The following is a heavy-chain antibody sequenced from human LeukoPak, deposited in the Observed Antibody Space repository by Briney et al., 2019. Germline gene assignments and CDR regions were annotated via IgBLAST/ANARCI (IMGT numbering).Heavy chain of an antibody. Sequence: GESLKISCKGSGYSFTNYWIGWVRQMPGKGLEWMGIIYPGDSDTRYSPSFQGQVTISADKSIKTAYLQWSSLKASDTAIYYCARRFCSSTSCFMWDYWGQGTLVTVFS. J-gene: IGHJ4*02. CDR1: GYSFTNYW. CDR3: ARRFCSSTSCFMWDY. D-gene: IGHD2-2*01. V-gene: IGHV5-51*01. CDR2: IYPGDSDT.